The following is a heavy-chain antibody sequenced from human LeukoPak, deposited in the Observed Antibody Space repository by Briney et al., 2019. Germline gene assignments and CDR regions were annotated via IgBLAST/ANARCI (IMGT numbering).Heavy chain of an antibody. CDR1: GGSISNYY. Sequence: SETLSLTCPVSGGSISNYYYWTWIRQPPGKGLEWVGYVYYTGSTNFNPSLKSRVTMSLDTSRNQFSLKLTSLTAADTAVYYCARGAMATTPFFDYWGQGTLVTVSS. V-gene: IGHV4-59*01. D-gene: IGHD5-24*01. CDR3: ARGAMATTPFFDY. CDR2: VYYTGST. J-gene: IGHJ4*02.